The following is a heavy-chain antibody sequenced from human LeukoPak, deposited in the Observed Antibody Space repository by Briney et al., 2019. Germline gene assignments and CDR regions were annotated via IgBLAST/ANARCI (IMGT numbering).Heavy chain of an antibody. CDR2: ISSNGGST. D-gene: IGHD3-22*01. V-gene: IGHV3-64*01. CDR1: GFTFSHYA. CDR3: ARGGWLLLAGFDY. J-gene: IGHJ4*02. Sequence: GGSLRLSCAASGFTFSHYAMTSVRQSPGNGLKYFSAISSNGGSTYYANSVKGRFTISRDNSKNTLYLQMGSLRAEDMAVYYCARGGWLLLAGFDYWGQGTLVTVSS.